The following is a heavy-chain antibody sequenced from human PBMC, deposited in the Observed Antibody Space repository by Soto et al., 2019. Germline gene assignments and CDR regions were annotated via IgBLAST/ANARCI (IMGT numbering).Heavy chain of an antibody. CDR2: INAGNGNT. D-gene: IGHD5-18*01. CDR3: ARDWGQLWSSFDY. CDR1: GYTFTSYA. Sequence: ASVKVSCKASGYTFTSYAMHWVRQAPGQRLEWMGWINAGNGNTKYSQKFQGRVTITRDTSASTAYMELSSLRSEDTAVYYCARDWGQLWSSFDYWGQGTLVTVSS. J-gene: IGHJ4*02. V-gene: IGHV1-3*01.